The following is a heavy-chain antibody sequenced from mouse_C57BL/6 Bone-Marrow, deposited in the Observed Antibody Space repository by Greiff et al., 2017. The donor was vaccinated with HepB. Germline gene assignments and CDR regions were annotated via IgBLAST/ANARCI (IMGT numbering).Heavy chain of an antibody. V-gene: IGHV14-4*01. J-gene: IGHJ3*01. CDR1: GFNIKDDY. CDR3: TGYLLFAY. Sequence: EVQLQESGAELVRPGASVKVSCTASGFNIKDDYMHWVKQRPEQGLEWIGWIDPENGDTEYASKFQGKATITADTSSNTAYLQLSSLTSEDTAVYYCTGYLLFAYWGQGTLVTVSA. CDR2: IDPENGDT. D-gene: IGHD2-1*01.